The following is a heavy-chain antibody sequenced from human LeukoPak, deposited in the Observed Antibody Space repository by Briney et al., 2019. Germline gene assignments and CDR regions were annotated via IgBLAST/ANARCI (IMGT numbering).Heavy chain of an antibody. CDR1: GYSISSGYY. V-gene: IGHV4-38-2*01. CDR2: IYHSGST. CDR3: ARHRGIAAAGPRYWYFDL. D-gene: IGHD6-13*01. J-gene: IGHJ2*01. Sequence: PSETLSLTCAVSGYSISSGYYWGWIRQPPGKGLEWIGSIYHSGSTYYNPSLKSRVTISVDTSKNQFSLKLSSVTAADTAVYYCARHRGIAAAGPRYWYFDLWGRGTLVTVSS.